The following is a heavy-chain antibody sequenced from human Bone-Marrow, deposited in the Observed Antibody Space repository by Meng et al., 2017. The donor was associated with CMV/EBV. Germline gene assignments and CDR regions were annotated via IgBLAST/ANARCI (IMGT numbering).Heavy chain of an antibody. V-gene: IGHV3-49*04. D-gene: IGHD1-26*01. CDR1: GFTFGDYA. J-gene: IGHJ4*02. CDR2: IRSKAYGGTT. CDR3: VRNSFGGNGHFKIDF. Sequence: GGSLRLSCTASGFTFGDYAMSWVRQAPGKGLEWVGFIRSKAYGGTTEYAASVKGRFTIARDESEMSLYLQMNSLKSEDTAMYYCVRNSFGGNGHFKIDFWGQGTLVTVSS.